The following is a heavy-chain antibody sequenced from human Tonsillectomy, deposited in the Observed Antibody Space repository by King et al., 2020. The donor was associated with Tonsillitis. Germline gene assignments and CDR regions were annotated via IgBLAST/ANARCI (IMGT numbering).Heavy chain of an antibody. V-gene: IGHV3-49*04. Sequence: DVQLVESGGGLVQPGRSLRLSCTASGFTFGDYAMSWVRQAPGKGLEWVGFIRSKAYGGTTEYAASVKGRITISRDDSKSIAFLQMNSLKTEDTAVYYCTRDRLRSFWSGRYSYYYMDVWGKGTTVTVSS. D-gene: IGHD3-3*01. CDR1: GFTFGDYA. CDR3: TRDRLRSFWSGRYSYYYMDV. J-gene: IGHJ6*03. CDR2: IRSKAYGGTT.